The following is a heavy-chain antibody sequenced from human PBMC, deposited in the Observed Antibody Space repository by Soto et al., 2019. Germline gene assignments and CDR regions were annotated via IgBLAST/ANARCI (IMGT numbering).Heavy chain of an antibody. CDR1: GGTFSTCS. Sequence: VQLVQSGAEVKKPGSSVKVSCKDSGGTFSTCSMFWVRQAPGQGLEWMGRIIPMLGIRNYAQRFQDRVTITADKSTATAHMELSSLRSEDTALYYCTIGSWSGEVFDIWGQGTMVTVSS. CDR3: TIGSWSGEVFDI. CDR2: IIPMLGIR. J-gene: IGHJ3*02. V-gene: IGHV1-69*02. D-gene: IGHD2-21*01.